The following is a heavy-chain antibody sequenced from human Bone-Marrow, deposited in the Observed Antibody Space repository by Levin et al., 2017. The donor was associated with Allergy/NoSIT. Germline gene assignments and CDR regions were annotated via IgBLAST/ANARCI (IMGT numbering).Heavy chain of an antibody. V-gene: IGHV3-30-3*01. D-gene: IGHD5-12*01. CDR1: GFTFSSYA. CDR2: ISYDGSNK. Sequence: GGSLRLSCAASGFTFSSYAMHWVRQAPGKGLEWVAVISYDGSNKYYADSVKGRFTISRDNSKNTLYLQMNSLRAEDTAVYYCARDESAVATIDFDYWGQGTLVTVSS. CDR3: ARDESAVATIDFDY. J-gene: IGHJ4*02.